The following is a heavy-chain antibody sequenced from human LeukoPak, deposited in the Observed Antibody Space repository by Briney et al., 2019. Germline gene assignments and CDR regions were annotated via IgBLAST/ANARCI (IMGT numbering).Heavy chain of an antibody. CDR1: GYIFPGHY. CDR3: ARDADCSGENCYEYFHH. V-gene: IGHV1-2*02. CDR2: INPSSGDT. J-gene: IGHJ1*01. D-gene: IGHD2-15*01. Sequence: ASVKVSCKASGYIFPGHYLHWVRQAPGQGLEWMGWINPSSGDTKSIQKLRGRVTMTRDTSISTAYMELSNLRSDDTAVYYCARDADCSGENCYEYFHHWGQGSLVTVSP.